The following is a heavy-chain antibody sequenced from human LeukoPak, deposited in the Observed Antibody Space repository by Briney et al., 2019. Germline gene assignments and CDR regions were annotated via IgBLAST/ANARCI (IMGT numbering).Heavy chain of an antibody. D-gene: IGHD3-22*01. V-gene: IGHV4-39*07. Sequence: SETLSLTCTVSGGSISSSSYYWGWIRQPPGKGLEWIGSIYYSGSTHYNPSLKSRVTISVDTSKNQFSLKLSSVTAADTAVYYCARAVHYYDSSGYYYRWFDPWGQGTLVTVSS. CDR1: GGSISSSSYY. CDR3: ARAVHYYDSSGYYYRWFDP. CDR2: IYYSGST. J-gene: IGHJ5*02.